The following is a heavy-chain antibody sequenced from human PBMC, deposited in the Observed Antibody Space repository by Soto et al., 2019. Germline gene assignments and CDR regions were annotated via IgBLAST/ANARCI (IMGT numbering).Heavy chain of an antibody. V-gene: IGHV4-34*01. D-gene: IGHD3-3*01. CDR3: ARGWQRITIFGVVTNWFDP. Sequence: SETLSLTCAVYGGSFSGYYWSWIRQPPGKGLEWIGEINHSGSTNYNPSLKSRVTISVDTSKNQFSLKLSSVTAADTAVYYCARGWQRITIFGVVTNWFDPWGQGTLVTVPQ. CDR1: GGSFSGYY. CDR2: INHSGST. J-gene: IGHJ5*02.